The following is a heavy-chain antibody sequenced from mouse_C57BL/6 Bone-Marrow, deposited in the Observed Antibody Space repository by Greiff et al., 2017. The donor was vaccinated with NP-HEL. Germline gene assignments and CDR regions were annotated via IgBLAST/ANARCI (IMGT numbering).Heavy chain of an antibody. D-gene: IGHD1-1*01. CDR2: IRSKSNNYAT. CDR1: GFSFNTYA. J-gene: IGHJ4*01. V-gene: IGHV10-1*01. CDR3: VRNYYGSSDYYAMDY. Sequence: VQLKESGGGLVQPKGSLKLSCAASGFSFNTYAMNWVRQAPGKGLEWVTRIRSKSNNYATYYADSVKDRFTISRDDSESMLYLQMNNLKTEDTAMYYCVRNYYGSSDYYAMDYWGQGTSVTVSS.